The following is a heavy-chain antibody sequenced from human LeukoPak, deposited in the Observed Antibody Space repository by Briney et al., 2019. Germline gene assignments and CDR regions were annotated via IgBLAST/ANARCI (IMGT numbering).Heavy chain of an antibody. Sequence: SSETLSLTCTVSGGSISSYYWSWIRQPAGKGLEWIGRVYTSGSTNYNPSLKSRVTMSVDTSKNQFSLKLSSVTAADTAVYYCARDRGYDFWSGYSHFDYWGQGTLVTVSS. V-gene: IGHV4-4*07. J-gene: IGHJ4*02. CDR1: GGSISSYY. CDR2: VYTSGST. CDR3: ARDRGYDFWSGYSHFDY. D-gene: IGHD3-3*01.